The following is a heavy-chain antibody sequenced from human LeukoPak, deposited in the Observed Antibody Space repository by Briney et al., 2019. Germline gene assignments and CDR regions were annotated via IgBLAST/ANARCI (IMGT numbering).Heavy chain of an antibody. CDR3: ARHGYYDSSGYYGFDY. CDR1: GGSISSYY. V-gene: IGHV4-59*08. J-gene: IGHJ4*02. D-gene: IGHD3-22*01. CDR2: SYYRGST. Sequence: SETLSLTCTVSGGSISSYYWSWIRQPPGKRLEWIGYSYYRGSTNYNPSLKSRVTISVDTSKNQFSLKLSSVTAADTAVYYCARHGYYDSSGYYGFDYWGQGTLVTVSS.